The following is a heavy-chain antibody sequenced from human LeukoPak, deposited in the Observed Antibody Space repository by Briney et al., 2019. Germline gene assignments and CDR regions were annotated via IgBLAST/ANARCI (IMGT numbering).Heavy chain of an antibody. V-gene: IGHV1-46*01. CDR2: IYPRDGST. CDR1: GYTFTSYG. J-gene: IGHJ4*02. Sequence: ASVKVSCKASGYTFTSYGISWVRQAPGQGLEWMGMIYPRDGSTSYAQNFQGRVTVTRDTSTTTVHMELRGLRSEDTAVYYCARDQEGFDYWGQGTVVTVSS. CDR3: ARDQEGFDY.